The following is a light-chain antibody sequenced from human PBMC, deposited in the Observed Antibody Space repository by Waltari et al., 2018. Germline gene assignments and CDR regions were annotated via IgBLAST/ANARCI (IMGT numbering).Light chain of an antibody. V-gene: IGKV4-1*01. CDR2: WAS. J-gene: IGKJ1*01. CDR1: QSVLNNSDKKNS. CDR3: QQYYSARRT. Sequence: DIVMTQSPDSLALSLGERASLNCRSNQSVLNNSDKKNSLAWYQQKPGQPPRLLIYWASTRESGVPDRFSGSGSGTDFALTISSLQAEDVAVYYCQQYYSARRTFGQGTKVEV.